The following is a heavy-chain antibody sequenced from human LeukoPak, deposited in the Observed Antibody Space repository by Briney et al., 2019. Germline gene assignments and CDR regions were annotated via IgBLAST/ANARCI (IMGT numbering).Heavy chain of an antibody. CDR3: ARDPGDYDYGDYGWFDP. V-gene: IGHV3-21*01. CDR2: ISSSSSYI. CDR1: GFTFSSYG. Sequence: GGSLRLSCAASGFTFSSYGMSWVRQAPGKGLEWVSSISSSSSYIYYADSVKGRFTISRDNAKNSLYLQMNSLRAEDTAVYYCARDPGDYDYGDYGWFDPWGQGTLVTVSS. J-gene: IGHJ5*02. D-gene: IGHD4-17*01.